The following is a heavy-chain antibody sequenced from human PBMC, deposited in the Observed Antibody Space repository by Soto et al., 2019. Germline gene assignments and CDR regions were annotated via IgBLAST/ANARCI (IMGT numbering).Heavy chain of an antibody. J-gene: IGHJ3*02. V-gene: IGHV1-3*01. CDR1: GYTFTSYA. D-gene: IGHD3-3*01. CDR2: INAGNGNT. CDR3: ARDFLGLSAFDI. Sequence: QVQLVQSGAEVKKPGASVKVSCKASGYTFTSYAMHWVRQAPGQRLEWMGWINAGNGNTKYSQKFQGRVTITRHTSASTAYMELSSLRSEDTAVYYCARDFLGLSAFDIWGQGTMVTVSS.